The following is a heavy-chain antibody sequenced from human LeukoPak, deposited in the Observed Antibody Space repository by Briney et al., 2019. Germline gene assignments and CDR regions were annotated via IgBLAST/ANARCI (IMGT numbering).Heavy chain of an antibody. CDR1: GFTFSSYG. V-gene: IGHV3-30*03. J-gene: IGHJ6*02. Sequence: GGSLRLSCAASGFTFSSYGMHWVRQAPGKGLEWVAVISYDGSNKYYADSVKGRFTISRDNSKNTLYLQMNSLRAEDTAVYYCARDILDIVVVPAAIPGYYYYGMDVWGQGTTVTVSS. CDR2: ISYDGSNK. CDR3: ARDILDIVVVPAAIPGYYYYGMDV. D-gene: IGHD2-2*02.